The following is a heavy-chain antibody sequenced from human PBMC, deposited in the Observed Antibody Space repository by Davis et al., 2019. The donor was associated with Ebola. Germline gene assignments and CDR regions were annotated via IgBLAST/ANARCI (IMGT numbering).Heavy chain of an antibody. Sequence: SETLSLTCTVSGGSISSYYWSWIRQPPGKGLEWIGYIYYSGSTNYNPSLKSRVTISVDTSKNQFSLKLSSVTAADTALYYCAKDISPAAAGTYYYYGMDVWGQGTTVTVSS. CDR3: AKDISPAAAGTYYYYGMDV. CDR2: IYYSGST. CDR1: GGSISSYY. V-gene: IGHV4-59*01. D-gene: IGHD6-13*01. J-gene: IGHJ6*02.